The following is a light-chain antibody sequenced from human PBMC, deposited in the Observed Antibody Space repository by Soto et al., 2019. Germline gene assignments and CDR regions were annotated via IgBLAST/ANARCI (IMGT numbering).Light chain of an antibody. J-gene: IGKJ3*01. CDR1: QSVSSN. CDR2: GAS. V-gene: IGKV3-15*01. Sequence: EIVMTQSPAALSVSPGERATLSCRASQSVSSNLAWYQQKPGQPPRLHIYGASTRATGIPVRFSGSGSGTKFTLTISSLQSADVAVYYCRQYNNWPSFTFGPGTKVDIK. CDR3: RQYNNWPSFT.